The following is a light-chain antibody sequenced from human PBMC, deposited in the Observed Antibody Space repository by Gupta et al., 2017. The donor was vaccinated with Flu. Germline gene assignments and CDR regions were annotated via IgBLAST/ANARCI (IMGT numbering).Light chain of an antibody. Sequence: QSVLTQPPSVSGAPGQRVTISCTGSSSNIGAGYDVHWYQQVPGRAPKVLIYGSSNRPSGVPDRFCGSKSGISASLAITGLQAEDEADYYCQSYDNSLSGCVFGGGTKVTAL. V-gene: IGLV1-40*01. CDR3: QSYDNSLSGCV. CDR2: GSS. CDR1: SSNIGAGYD. J-gene: IGLJ3*02.